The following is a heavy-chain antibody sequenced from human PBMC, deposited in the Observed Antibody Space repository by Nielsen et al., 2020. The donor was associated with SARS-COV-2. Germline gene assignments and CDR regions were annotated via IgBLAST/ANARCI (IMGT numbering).Heavy chain of an antibody. Sequence: SETLSLTCTVFGGSIGSYYWSWIRQPPGKGLEWIGYIYYSGSTNYNPSLKSRVTISVDTSKNQFSLKLSSVTAADTAVYYCARDLVDYYDSSGYSDAFDIWGQGTMVTVSS. CDR1: GGSIGSYY. J-gene: IGHJ3*02. CDR3: ARDLVDYYDSSGYSDAFDI. D-gene: IGHD3-22*01. CDR2: IYYSGST. V-gene: IGHV4-59*13.